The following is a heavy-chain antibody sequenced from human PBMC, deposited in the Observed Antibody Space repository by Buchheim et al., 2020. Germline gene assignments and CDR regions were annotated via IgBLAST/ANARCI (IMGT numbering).Heavy chain of an antibody. CDR2: MYNSGST. V-gene: IGHV4-31*03. CDR1: GDSMERGGFY. Sequence: QVQLQESGPGLVKPSQTLSLTCTVSGDSMERGGFYWNWIRQHPGMGLEFIGYMYNSGSTYFNPSLRSRVTISADPSKNHFSLKLSSVTAADTAVYFCARGTPRYYFDFWGQGTL. J-gene: IGHJ4*02. D-gene: IGHD3-10*01. CDR3: ARGTPRYYFDF.